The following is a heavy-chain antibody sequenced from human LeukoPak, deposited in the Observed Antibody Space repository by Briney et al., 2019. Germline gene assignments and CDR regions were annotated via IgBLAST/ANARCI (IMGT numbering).Heavy chain of an antibody. CDR2: IIPIFGTA. CDR3: ARDLGRYYYDSSGYYNDY. V-gene: IGHV1-69*13. Sequence: GASVKVSCKASGGTSSSYAISWVRQAPGQGLEWMGGIIPIFGTANYAQKFQGRVTITADESTSTAYMELSSLRSEDTAVYYCARDLGRYYYDSSGYYNDYWGQGTLVTVSS. CDR1: GGTSSSYA. J-gene: IGHJ4*02. D-gene: IGHD3-22*01.